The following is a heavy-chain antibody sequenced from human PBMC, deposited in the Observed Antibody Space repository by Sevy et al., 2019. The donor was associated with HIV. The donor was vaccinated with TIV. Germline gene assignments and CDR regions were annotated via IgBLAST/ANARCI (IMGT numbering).Heavy chain of an antibody. Sequence: GGSLRLSCAGSGFTFSSYDMNWVRQAPGKGLEWISKISSSGSSIYYADSVKGRFTIARDNAKNSLNLQMNSLRAEDTALYYCARNGGAYDTGFDPWGQGTQVTVSS. CDR2: ISSSGSSI. CDR3: ARNGGAYDTGFDP. D-gene: IGHD3-22*01. V-gene: IGHV3-48*03. J-gene: IGHJ5*02. CDR1: GFTFSSYD.